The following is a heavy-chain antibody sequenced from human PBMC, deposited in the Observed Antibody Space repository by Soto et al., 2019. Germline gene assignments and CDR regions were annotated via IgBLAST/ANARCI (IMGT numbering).Heavy chain of an antibody. J-gene: IGHJ5*02. V-gene: IGHV4-59*01. CDR3: ARGSGSQNWFDP. Sequence: PSETLSLTCTVSGGSISSYYWSWIRQPPGKGLEWIGYIYYSGSTNYNPSLKSRVTISVDTSKNQFSLKLSSVTAADTAVYYCARGSGSQNWFDPWGQGTLVTVSS. CDR1: GGSISSYY. CDR2: IYYSGST. D-gene: IGHD1-26*01.